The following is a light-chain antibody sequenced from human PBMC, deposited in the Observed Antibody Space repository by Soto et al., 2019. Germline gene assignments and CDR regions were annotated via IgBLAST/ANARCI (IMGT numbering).Light chain of an antibody. CDR2: DAS. CDR3: QQYNSYWT. J-gene: IGKJ1*01. V-gene: IGKV1-5*01. CDR1: QSISSW. Sequence: LQMTQSPSTLSASVGDRVTITCRASQSISSWLAWYQQKPGKAPKLLIYDASSLESGVPSRFGGSGSGTEFTLTISSLKHDDFATYYCQQYNSYWTFGQGTKVDI.